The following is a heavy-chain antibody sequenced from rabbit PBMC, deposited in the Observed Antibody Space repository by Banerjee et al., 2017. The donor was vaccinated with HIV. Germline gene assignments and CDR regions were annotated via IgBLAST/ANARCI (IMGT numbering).Heavy chain of an antibody. CDR1: GFSFSSGYD. V-gene: IGHV1S40*01. CDR3: VRRDYGSSTYYDL. CDR2: IYIGSSGST. Sequence: QQLVESGGGLVKPGASLTLTCTASGFSFSSGYDMCWVRQAPGKGLEWIACIYIGSSGSTYYASWAKGRFTISKTSSTTVTPQMTSLTAADTATYFCVRRDYGSSTYYDLWGPGTLVTVS. D-gene: IGHD8-1*01. J-gene: IGHJ4*01.